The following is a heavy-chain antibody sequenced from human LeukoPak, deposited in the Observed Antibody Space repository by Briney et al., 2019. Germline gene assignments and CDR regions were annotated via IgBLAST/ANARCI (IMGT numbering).Heavy chain of an antibody. CDR2: IYPADSDA. CDR1: GYRFTSYW. CDR3: ARPTVYDGTGYIDY. Sequence: GESLKISCKASGYRFTSYWIGWVRQMPGKGLEWMGIIYPADSDARYSPSLQGQVTISADKSISTAYLQWSSLKASDTAMYYCARPTVYDGTGYIDYWAREPWSPSPQ. J-gene: IGHJ4*02. D-gene: IGHD3-22*01. V-gene: IGHV5-51*01.